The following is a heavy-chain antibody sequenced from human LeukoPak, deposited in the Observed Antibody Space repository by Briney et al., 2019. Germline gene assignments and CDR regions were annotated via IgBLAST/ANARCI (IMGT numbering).Heavy chain of an antibody. D-gene: IGHD4-17*01. V-gene: IGHV4-30-4*01. Sequence: PSQTLSLTCTVSGGSISSGDYYWSWIRQPPGKGLEWIGYIYYSGSTYYNPSLKSRVTISVDTSKNRFSLKLSSVTAADTAVYYCARVPSYGDEIDYWGQGTLVTVSS. CDR1: GGSISSGDYY. CDR2: IYYSGST. J-gene: IGHJ4*02. CDR3: ARVPSYGDEIDY.